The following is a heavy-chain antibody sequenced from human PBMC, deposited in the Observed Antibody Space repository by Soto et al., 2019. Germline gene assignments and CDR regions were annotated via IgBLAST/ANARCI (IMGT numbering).Heavy chain of an antibody. J-gene: IGHJ3*02. D-gene: IGHD6-13*01. CDR2: ISYDGSNK. CDR3: ARVPFPYSSSRDAFDI. V-gene: IGHV3-30-3*01. CDR1: GFTFSSYA. Sequence: QVQLVESGGGVVQPGRSLRLSCAASGFTFSSYAMHWVRQAPGKGLEWVAVISYDGSNKYYADSVKGRFTISRDNSKNTLYRQMNSLRAEDTAVYYCARVPFPYSSSRDAFDIWGQGTMVTVSS.